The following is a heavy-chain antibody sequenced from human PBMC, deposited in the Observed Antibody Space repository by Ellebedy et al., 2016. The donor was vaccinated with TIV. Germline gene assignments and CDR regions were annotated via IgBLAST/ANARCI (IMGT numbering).Heavy chain of an antibody. CDR2: ISSSGSTI. CDR3: ARDHVLVRGEDYYGMDV. Sequence: GESLKISCAASGFTFSDYYMSWIRQAPGKGLEWVSYISSSGSTIYYADSVKGRFTISRDNAKNSLYLQMNSLRAEDTAVYYCARDHVLVRGEDYYGMDVWGQGTTATVSS. CDR1: GFTFSDYY. V-gene: IGHV3-11*04. D-gene: IGHD3-10*01. J-gene: IGHJ6*02.